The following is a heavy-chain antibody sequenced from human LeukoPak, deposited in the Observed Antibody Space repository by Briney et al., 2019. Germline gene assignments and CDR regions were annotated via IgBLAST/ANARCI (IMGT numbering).Heavy chain of an antibody. V-gene: IGHV3-21*01. J-gene: IGHJ6*02. D-gene: IGHD6-13*01. CDR3: ARDMSSSSWDYGMDV. CDR1: GFTFSSYS. CDR2: ISSSSSYI. Sequence: GGSLRLSCAAPGFTFSSYSMNWVRQAPGKGLEWVSSISSSSSYIYYADSVKGRFTISRDNAKNSLYLQMNSLRAEDTAVYYCARDMSSSSWDYGMDVWGQGTTVTVSS.